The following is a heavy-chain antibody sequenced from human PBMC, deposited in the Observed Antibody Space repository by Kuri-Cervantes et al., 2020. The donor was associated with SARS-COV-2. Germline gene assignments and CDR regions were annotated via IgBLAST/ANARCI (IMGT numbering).Heavy chain of an antibody. Sequence: SETLSLTCTVSGGSISSYYWSWIRQPPGKGLEWIGEINHSGSTNYSPSFQGHVTISADKSISTAYLQWSSLKASDTAMYYCALIPWSNWNSHNSIVWGQGTTVTVSS. CDR1: GGSISSYY. CDR2: INHSGST. V-gene: IGHV4-34*01. J-gene: IGHJ6*02. D-gene: IGHD1-7*01. CDR3: ALIPWSNWNSHNSIV.